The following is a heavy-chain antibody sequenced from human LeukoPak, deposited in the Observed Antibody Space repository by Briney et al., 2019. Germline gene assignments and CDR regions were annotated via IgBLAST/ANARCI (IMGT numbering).Heavy chain of an antibody. CDR3: ARAGGGIIDY. CDR2: ISSSSSTI. D-gene: IGHD3-16*01. V-gene: IGHV3-48*01. J-gene: IGHJ4*02. Sequence: GGSLRLSCAASGFTFSSYSMSWVRQAPGKGLEWVSYISSSSSTIYYADSVKGRFTISRDNAKNSLYLQMNSLRAEDTAVYYCARAGGGIIDYWGQGTLVTVSS. CDR1: GFTFSSYS.